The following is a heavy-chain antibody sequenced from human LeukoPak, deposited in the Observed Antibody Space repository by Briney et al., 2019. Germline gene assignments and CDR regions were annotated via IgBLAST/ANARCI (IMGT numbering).Heavy chain of an antibody. CDR2: VYDTGTT. D-gene: IGHD2-21*02. CDR1: GGFFSSYY. V-gene: IGHV4-59*01. Sequence: SETLSLTCTVSGGFFSSYYWNWIRQPPGRGLEWIGYVYDTGTTNYNPSLSSRVTISLDTSKNLFSLKLTSVTAADTAVYYCARGVTADSWGQGTLVTVSS. CDR3: ARGVTADS. J-gene: IGHJ4*02.